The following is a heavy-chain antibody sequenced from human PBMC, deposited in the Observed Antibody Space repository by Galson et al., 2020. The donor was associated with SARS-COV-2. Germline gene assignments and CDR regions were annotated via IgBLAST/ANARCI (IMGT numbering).Heavy chain of an antibody. CDR3: ARDPFGYGDFRDLNDY. V-gene: IGHV3-21*01. CDR1: GFTFSSYS. CDR2: ISSSSSYI. J-gene: IGHJ4*02. D-gene: IGHD4-17*01. Sequence: GESLKISCAASGFTFSSYSMNWVRQAPGKGLEWVSSISSSSSYIYYADSVKGRFTISRDNAKNSLYLQMNSLRAEDTAVYYCARDPFGYGDFRDLNDYWGQGTLVTVSS.